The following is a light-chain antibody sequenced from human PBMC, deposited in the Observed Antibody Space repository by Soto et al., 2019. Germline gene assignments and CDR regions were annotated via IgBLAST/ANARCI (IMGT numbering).Light chain of an antibody. CDR1: TSDVGGYNY. V-gene: IGLV2-14*01. CDR2: EVI. CDR3: SSYTTRDNLV. Sequence: QSALTQPASVSGSPGQSITISCTGTTSDVGGYNYVSWYQQYPGKAPKLIISEVINRPSGVSDRFSGSKSGYTASLTISGLQPEDEADYYCSSYTTRDNLVFGPGTKVTV. J-gene: IGLJ1*01.